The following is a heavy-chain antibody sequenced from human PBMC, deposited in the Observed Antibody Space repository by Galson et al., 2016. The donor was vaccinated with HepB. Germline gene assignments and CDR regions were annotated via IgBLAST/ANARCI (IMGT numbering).Heavy chain of an antibody. D-gene: IGHD2-15*01. J-gene: IGHJ5*02. V-gene: IGHV4-31*03. Sequence: TLSLTCTVSGGFIGSGGYYWTWIRQHPGKGLEWIGYIYDSGSTYYNPSLKSRVPISLDTSKNQFSLKLSSVTAEDTAVYYCAREAVGLNWFDPWGQGTLVTVSS. CDR2: IYDSGST. CDR3: AREAVGLNWFDP. CDR1: GGFIGSGGYY.